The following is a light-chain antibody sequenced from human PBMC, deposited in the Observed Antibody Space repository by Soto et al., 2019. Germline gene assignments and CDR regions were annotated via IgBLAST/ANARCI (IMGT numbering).Light chain of an antibody. Sequence: SVLTQPASLSGSPGQSITISCTGTSSDVGSYNLVSWYQQHPGKAPKLMIYEGSKRPSGVSNRFSGSKSGNTASLTISGLQAEDEADYYCCSYAGSSSGFGTGTKVTV. V-gene: IGLV2-23*01. CDR1: SSDVGSYNL. J-gene: IGLJ1*01. CDR2: EGS. CDR3: CSYAGSSSG.